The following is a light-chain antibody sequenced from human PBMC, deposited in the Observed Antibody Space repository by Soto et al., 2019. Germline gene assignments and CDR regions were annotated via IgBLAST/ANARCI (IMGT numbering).Light chain of an antibody. CDR3: QQLNSYPSGYT. J-gene: IGKJ2*01. CDR1: QGISSY. V-gene: IGKV1-9*01. CDR2: AAS. Sequence: DIQLTQSPSFLSASVGDRVTNTCRASQGISSYLAWYQQKPGKAPKLLNYAASTLQSGVPSSFSGSGSGTEFTLTISCLQPEDFATYYCQQLNSYPSGYTFGQGTKLEIK.